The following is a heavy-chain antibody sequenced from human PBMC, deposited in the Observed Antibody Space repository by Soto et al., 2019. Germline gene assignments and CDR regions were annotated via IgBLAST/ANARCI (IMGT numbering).Heavy chain of an antibody. D-gene: IGHD6-13*01. V-gene: IGHV4-59*01. CDR1: GGSISSYY. CDR3: GSDSGRDSSSWSFHY. Sequence: SETLSLTCTVSGGSISSYYWSWIRQPPGKGLEWIGYIYYSGSTNYNPSLKSRVTISVDTSKNQFSLKLSFVTAADTAVYYCGSDSGRDSSSWSFHYWGQGTLVTVSS. CDR2: IYYSGST. J-gene: IGHJ4*02.